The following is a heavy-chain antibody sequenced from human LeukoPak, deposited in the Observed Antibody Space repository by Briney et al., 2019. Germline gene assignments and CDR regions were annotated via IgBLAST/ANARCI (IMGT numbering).Heavy chain of an antibody. CDR3: AKSGYNRFDY. Sequence: GGSLRLSCSASAFTFSNYGMHWVRQAPGKGLEWVAFIRYDGNIKYYADSVKGRFTISRDNSKNTLFLQMNSLRAEDTAVYYCAKSGYNRFDYWGQGTRVTVSS. CDR1: AFTFSNYG. V-gene: IGHV3-30*02. J-gene: IGHJ4*02. CDR2: IRYDGNIK. D-gene: IGHD5-24*01.